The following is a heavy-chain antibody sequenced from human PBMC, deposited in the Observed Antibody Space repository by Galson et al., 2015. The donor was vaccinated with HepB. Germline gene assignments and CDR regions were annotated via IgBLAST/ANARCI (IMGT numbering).Heavy chain of an antibody. J-gene: IGHJ3*01. CDR2: ISSSGNTI. Sequence: SLRLSCAASGFTFSSYSMNWVRQAPGKGLEWVSYISSSGNTIYYADSVKGRFTISRDNAKNSLCLRMNNLRDEDTAVYYCAREYCTRTSCYDGFDVWGQGTTVTVSS. V-gene: IGHV3-48*02. D-gene: IGHD2-2*01. CDR3: AREYCTRTSCYDGFDV. CDR1: GFTFSSYS.